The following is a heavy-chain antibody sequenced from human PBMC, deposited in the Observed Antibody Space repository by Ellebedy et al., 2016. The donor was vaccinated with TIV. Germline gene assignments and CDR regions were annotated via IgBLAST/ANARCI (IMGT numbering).Heavy chain of an antibody. CDR1: GGSISSSNW. CDR3: ARDDVVVVTAIRDYYYYYGMDV. D-gene: IGHD2-21*02. J-gene: IGHJ6*02. Sequence: SETLSLXCAVSGGSISSSNWWSRVRQPPGKGLEWVGEIYHSGSTNYNPSLKSRVTISVDKSKNQFSLKLSSVTAADTAVYYCARDDVVVVTAIRDYYYYYGMDVWGQGTTVTVSS. CDR2: IYHSGST. V-gene: IGHV4-4*02.